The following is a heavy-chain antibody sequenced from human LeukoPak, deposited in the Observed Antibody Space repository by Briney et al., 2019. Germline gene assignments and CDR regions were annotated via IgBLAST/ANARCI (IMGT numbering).Heavy chain of an antibody. CDR3: ATATSYGGIDY. D-gene: IGHD4/OR15-4a*01. Sequence: PSETLSLTCTVSGGSISSYYWSWIRQPPGKGLEWIGYFYYSGSSNYNPSLKSRVTISVDTSKNQFSLKLSSVTAADTAVYYCATATSYGGIDYWGQGTLVTVSS. J-gene: IGHJ4*02. V-gene: IGHV4-59*01. CDR1: GGSISSYY. CDR2: FYYSGSS.